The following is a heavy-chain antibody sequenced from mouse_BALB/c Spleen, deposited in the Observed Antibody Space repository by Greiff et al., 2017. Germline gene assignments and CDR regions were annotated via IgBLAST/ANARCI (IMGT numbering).Heavy chain of an antibody. CDR3: ASYYYGSDY. V-gene: IGHV3-2*02. J-gene: IGHJ2*01. CDR1: GYSITSDYA. D-gene: IGHD1-1*01. Sequence: VQLKQSGPGLVKPSQSLSLTCTVTGYSITSDYAWNWIRQFPGNKLEWMGYISYSGSTSYNPSLKSRISITRDTSKNQFFLQLNSVTTEDTATYYCASYYYGSDYWGQGTTLTVSS. CDR2: ISYSGST.